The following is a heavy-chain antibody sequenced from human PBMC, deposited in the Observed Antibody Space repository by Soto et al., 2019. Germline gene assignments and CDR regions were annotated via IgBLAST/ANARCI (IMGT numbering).Heavy chain of an antibody. CDR1: GFTFSGSA. Sequence: GGSLRLSCAASGFTFSGSAMHWVRQASGKGLEWVGRIRSKANSYATAYAASVKGRFTISRDDSKNTAYLQMNSLKTEDTAVYYCLGLYYYDSSGYPRYGMDVWGQGTTVTVSS. CDR3: LGLYYYDSSGYPRYGMDV. V-gene: IGHV3-73*01. D-gene: IGHD3-22*01. J-gene: IGHJ6*02. CDR2: IRSKANSYAT.